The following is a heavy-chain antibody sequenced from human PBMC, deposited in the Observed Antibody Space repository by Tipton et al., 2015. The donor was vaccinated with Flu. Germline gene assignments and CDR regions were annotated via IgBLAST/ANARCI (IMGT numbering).Heavy chain of an antibody. V-gene: IGHV3-53*01. Sequence: SLRLSCAVSGFTVSTSYMSWVRQPPGNGLEWVSIVYDDGRTYYADSVEGRFAISRDNSKNILYLQMNSLRADDTAVYFCARDEGGTYPDWGQGTLVTVSS. J-gene: IGHJ4*02. D-gene: IGHD1-14*01. CDR2: VYDDGRT. CDR3: ARDEGGTYPD. CDR1: GFTVSTSY.